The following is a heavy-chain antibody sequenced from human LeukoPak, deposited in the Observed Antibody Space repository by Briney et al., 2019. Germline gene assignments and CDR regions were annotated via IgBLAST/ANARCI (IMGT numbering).Heavy chain of an antibody. J-gene: IGHJ5*02. Sequence: SVKVSCKASGGTFISYTISWVRQAPGQGLEWMGRIIPILGIANYAQKFQGRVTITADKSTSTAYMELSSLRSEDTAVYYCARDVEDIVVVPAAQPINWFDPCGQGTLVTVSS. CDR3: ARDVEDIVVVPAAQPINWFDP. CDR2: IIPILGIA. D-gene: IGHD2-2*01. V-gene: IGHV1-69*04. CDR1: GGTFISYT.